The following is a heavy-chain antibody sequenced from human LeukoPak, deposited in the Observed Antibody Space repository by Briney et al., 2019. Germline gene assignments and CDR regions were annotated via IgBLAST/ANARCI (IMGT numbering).Heavy chain of an antibody. CDR3: AIAPAEGVYPDDY. J-gene: IGHJ4*02. CDR1: GYTFTSYG. D-gene: IGHD5/OR15-5a*01. V-gene: IGHV1-18*04. Sequence: GASVKVSCKASGYTFTSYGISWVRQAPGQGLEWMGWISAYNGNTTYAQKLQGRVTMTTDTSTSTAYMELRSLSSDDTAVYYCAIAPAEGVYPDDYWGQGTLVTVSS. CDR2: ISAYNGNT.